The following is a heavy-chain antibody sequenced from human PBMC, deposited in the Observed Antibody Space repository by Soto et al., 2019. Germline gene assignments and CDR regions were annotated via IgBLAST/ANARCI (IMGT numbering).Heavy chain of an antibody. V-gene: IGHV3-21*01. CDR3: ARDLGGKGDSSGYRTTPVGTNEYFQH. D-gene: IGHD3-22*01. CDR2: ISSSSSYI. CDR1: GFTFSSDS. Sequence: PGGSLRLSCAASGFTFSSDSMNWVRQAPGKGLEWVSSISSSSSYIYYADSVKGRFTISRDNAKNSLYLQMNSLRAEDTAVYYCARDLGGKGDSSGYRTTPVGTNEYFQHWGQGTLVTVSS. J-gene: IGHJ1*01.